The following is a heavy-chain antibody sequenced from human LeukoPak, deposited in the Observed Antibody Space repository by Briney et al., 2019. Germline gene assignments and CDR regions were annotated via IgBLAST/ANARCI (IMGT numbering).Heavy chain of an antibody. D-gene: IGHD1-26*01. CDR3: ARGQAVGATWLDRAYFQH. J-gene: IGHJ1*01. V-gene: IGHV4-59*07. CDR2: IYYSGST. Sequence: SDTLSLTCTVSGGSISSYYWSWLRQPPGKGLEWIGYIYYSGSTNYNPSLKGRVTISVATSKNQFSLKLSSVTAADTAVYYCARGQAVGATWLDRAYFQHWGQGTLVTVSS. CDR1: GGSISSYY.